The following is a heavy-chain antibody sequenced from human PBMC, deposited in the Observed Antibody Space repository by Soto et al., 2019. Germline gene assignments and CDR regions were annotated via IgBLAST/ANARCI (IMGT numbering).Heavy chain of an antibody. V-gene: IGHV3-7*03. CDR3: ASLNWEVPATGP. J-gene: IGHJ4*02. CDR2: IKDDGTKT. D-gene: IGHD2-2*01. Sequence: PRGSLRLSCSASGFPYSAYYMNWVRQAPGKGLEWVANIKDDGTKTFYADSVRGRFTISRDNAKNSLYLQMNSLRAEDTAVYYCASLNWEVPATGPWGRGTLVTVSA. CDR1: GFPYSAYY.